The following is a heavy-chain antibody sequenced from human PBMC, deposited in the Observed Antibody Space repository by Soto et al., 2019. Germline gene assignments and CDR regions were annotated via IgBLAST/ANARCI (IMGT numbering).Heavy chain of an antibody. CDR1: GFPFSNAG. V-gene: IGHV3-15*07. Sequence: GGSLRLSCVASGFPFSNAGMNWVRQDPGKGLEWVGRIKSKTDGGTTDYAAPVKGRFTISRDDSKNTLYLQMNSLKTEDTAVYYCTTVGRYSYPFDYWGQGTLVTVSS. CDR2: IKSKTDGGTT. CDR3: TTVGRYSYPFDY. J-gene: IGHJ4*02. D-gene: IGHD5-18*01.